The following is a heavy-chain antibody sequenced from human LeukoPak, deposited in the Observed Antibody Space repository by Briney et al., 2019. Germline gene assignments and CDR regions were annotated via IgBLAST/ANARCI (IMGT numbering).Heavy chain of an antibody. D-gene: IGHD3-3*01. Sequence: SETLSLTCTVSGRSISSYYWPWIRQPAGKGLQWIGRIYTSGSTNYNPSLKSRVTMSVDTSKNQFSLKLSSVTAADTAVYYCARVKIFDFWSGYSHNWFDPWGQGTLVTVSS. CDR3: ARVKIFDFWSGYSHNWFDP. V-gene: IGHV4-4*07. CDR2: IYTSGST. CDR1: GRSISSYY. J-gene: IGHJ5*02.